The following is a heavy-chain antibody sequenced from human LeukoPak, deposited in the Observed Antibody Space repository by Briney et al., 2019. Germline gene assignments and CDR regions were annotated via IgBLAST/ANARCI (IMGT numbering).Heavy chain of an antibody. V-gene: IGHV4-30-2*01. CDR1: GGSISSGGYS. CDR2: IYHSGST. J-gene: IGHJ5*02. D-gene: IGHD4-17*01. CDR3: VRGNYGDFGSDWFDP. Sequence: SETLSPTCAVSGGSISSGGYSWSWIRQPPGKGLEWIGYIYHSGSTYYNPSLKSRVTISVDRSKNQFSLKLSSVTAADTAVYYCVRGNYGDFGSDWFDPWGQGTLVTVSS.